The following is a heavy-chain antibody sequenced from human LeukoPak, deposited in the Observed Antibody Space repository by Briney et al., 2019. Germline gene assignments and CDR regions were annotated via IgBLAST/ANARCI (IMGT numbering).Heavy chain of an antibody. V-gene: IGHV1-46*01. CDR3: ARGREQLAQFVVIAYYMDV. CDR2: INPSGGST. D-gene: IGHD2-21*01. J-gene: IGHJ6*03. Sequence: ASVKVSCKASGYTFTSYYMHWVRQAPGQGLEWMGIINPSGGSTSYAQKFQGRVTITRNTSISTAYMELSSLRSEDTAVYYCARGREQLAQFVVIAYYMDVWGKGTTVTVSS. CDR1: GYTFTSYY.